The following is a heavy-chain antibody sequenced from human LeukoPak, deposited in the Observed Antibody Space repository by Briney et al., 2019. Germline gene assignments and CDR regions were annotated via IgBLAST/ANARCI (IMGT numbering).Heavy chain of an antibody. D-gene: IGHD6-13*01. V-gene: IGHV3-9*01. CDR1: GFTFDDYA. J-gene: IGHJ4*02. CDR2: ISWNSGSI. Sequence: PGGSLRLSCAASGFTFDDYAMHWVRQAPGKGLEWVSGISWNSGSIGYADSVKGRFTISRDNAKNSLYLQMNSLRAEDTAVYYCARDPLLAAADMINWGQGTLVTVSS. CDR3: ARDPLLAAADMIN.